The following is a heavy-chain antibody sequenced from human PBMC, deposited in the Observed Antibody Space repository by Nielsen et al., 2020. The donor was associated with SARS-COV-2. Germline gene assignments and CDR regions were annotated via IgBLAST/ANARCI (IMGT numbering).Heavy chain of an antibody. D-gene: IGHD4-17*01. J-gene: IGHJ4*02. CDR1: GFTFSSYA. CDR3: ARAPGDYGVFDY. Sequence: GESLKISCAASGFTFSSYAMHWVRQAPGKGLEWVAVISYDGSNKYYADSVKGRFTISRDNSKNTLYLQMNSLRAEDTAVYYCARAPGDYGVFDYWGQGTLVTVSS. V-gene: IGHV3-30*14. CDR2: ISYDGSNK.